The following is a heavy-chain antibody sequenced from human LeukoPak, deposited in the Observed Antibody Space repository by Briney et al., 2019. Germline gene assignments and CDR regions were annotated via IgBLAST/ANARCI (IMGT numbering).Heavy chain of an antibody. J-gene: IGHJ3*01. CDR3: AADRDYYGSGGDAFDL. D-gene: IGHD3-10*01. V-gene: IGHV1-58*02. Sequence: SVKVSCKASGFTFTSSAMQWVRQARGQRPEWIGWIVVGSGNTNYPQKFQERVTITRDMSTTTAYMELSSLRSEDTAMYYCAADRDYYGSGGDAFDLWGQGTMVTVSS. CDR1: GFTFTSSA. CDR2: IVVGSGNT.